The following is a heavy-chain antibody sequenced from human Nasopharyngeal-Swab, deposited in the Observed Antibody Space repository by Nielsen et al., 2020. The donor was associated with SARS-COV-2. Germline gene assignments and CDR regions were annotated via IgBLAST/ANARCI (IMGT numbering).Heavy chain of an antibody. CDR3: ANSTSSSSLRWFDP. V-gene: IGHV1-3*01. J-gene: IGHJ5*02. D-gene: IGHD6-13*01. Sequence: GRQAPGQRLEWMGWINAGNGNTKYSQKFQGRVTITRDTSASTAYMELSSLRSEDTAVYYCANSTSSSSLRWFDPWGQGTLVTVSS. CDR2: INAGNGNT.